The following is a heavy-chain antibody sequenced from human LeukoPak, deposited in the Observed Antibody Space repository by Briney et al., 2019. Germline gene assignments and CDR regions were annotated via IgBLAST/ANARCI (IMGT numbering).Heavy chain of an antibody. CDR1: GFTFSSYG. CDR3: ANDPSGPIWYFDY. J-gene: IGHJ4*02. V-gene: IGHV3-30*18. CDR2: ISHDGSNK. D-gene: IGHD6-19*01. Sequence: GGSLRLSCAASGFTFSSYGMHWVRQAPGKGLEWVAVISHDGSNKYYADSVKGRFTISRDNSKNTLYLQMNSLRAEDTAVYYCANDPSGPIWYFDYWGQGTLVTVSS.